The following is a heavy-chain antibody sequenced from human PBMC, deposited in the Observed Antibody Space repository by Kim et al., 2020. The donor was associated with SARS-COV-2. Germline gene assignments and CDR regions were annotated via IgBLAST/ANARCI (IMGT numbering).Heavy chain of an antibody. CDR3: TSCSSTRCQYYYGMDV. Sequence: GGSLRLSCAASGFTLSSAWMSWVRQAPGKGLEWVGRIKSKTDGGTTDYAAPVRGRFTILRDDSKNTLYLQMNSLKTEDTAFYYCTSCSSTRCQYYYGMDVWGQGTTVIVSS. CDR2: IKSKTDGGTT. J-gene: IGHJ6*02. CDR1: GFTLSSAW. V-gene: IGHV3-15*01. D-gene: IGHD2-2*01.